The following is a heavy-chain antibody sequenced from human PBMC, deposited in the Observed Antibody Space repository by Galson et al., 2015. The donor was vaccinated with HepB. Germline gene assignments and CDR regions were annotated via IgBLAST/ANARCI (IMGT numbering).Heavy chain of an antibody. CDR1: GFNVSTKY. CDR2: IDSGGST. CDR3: ARDSSSWFVGYFDL. J-gene: IGHJ2*01. D-gene: IGHD6-13*01. Sequence: SLRLSCAASGFNVSTKYMSWVRQAPGEGLEWVSCIDSGGSTNYAASVKGRFTISRDNSKNTLYLQMNSLRDEDTSVYYCARDSSSWFVGYFDLWGRGTLVTVSS. V-gene: IGHV3-66*02.